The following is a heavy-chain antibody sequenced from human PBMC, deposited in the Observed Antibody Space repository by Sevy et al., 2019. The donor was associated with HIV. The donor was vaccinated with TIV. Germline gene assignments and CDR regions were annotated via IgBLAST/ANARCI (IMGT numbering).Heavy chain of an antibody. CDR2: IFPSGNT. Sequence: SETLSLTCAVSGDSISSNNWWSWVRQPPGKGLEWIAEIFPSGNTNYNLSLKSRVTISVDKSKNQFSLNLSSVTAADTAVYYCARDKEINNWFDPWGQGTLVTVSS. CDR3: ARDKEINNWFDP. V-gene: IGHV4-4*02. J-gene: IGHJ5*01. CDR1: GDSISSNNW.